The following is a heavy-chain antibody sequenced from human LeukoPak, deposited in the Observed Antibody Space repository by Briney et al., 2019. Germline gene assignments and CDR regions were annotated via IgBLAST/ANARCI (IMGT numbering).Heavy chain of an antibody. Sequence: GGSLRLSCTASGFTFGDYAMSWVRQAPGKGLEWVANIKKDGSEKYYVDSVKGRFTISRDNAKTSLYLQMNSLRAEDTAVYYCARDLSGVTGYTYGRGIDYWGQGTLVTVSS. CDR2: IKKDGSEK. D-gene: IGHD5-18*01. CDR3: ARDLSGVTGYTYGRGIDY. J-gene: IGHJ4*02. CDR1: GFTFGDYA. V-gene: IGHV3-7*01.